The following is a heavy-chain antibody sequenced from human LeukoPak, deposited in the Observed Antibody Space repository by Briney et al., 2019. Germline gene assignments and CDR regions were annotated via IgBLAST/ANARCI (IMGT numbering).Heavy chain of an antibody. CDR2: ISGSGGST. D-gene: IGHD1-26*01. J-gene: IGHJ4*02. V-gene: IGHV3-23*01. CDR3: AKFSQSGSYFPPFGY. CDR1: GFTFSSYA. Sequence: GGSLRLSCAASGFTFSSYAMSWVRQAPGKGLEWVSAISGSGGSTYYADSVKGRFTISRDNSKNTLYLQMNSLRAEDTAVYYCAKFSQSGSYFPPFGYWGQGTLVTVSS.